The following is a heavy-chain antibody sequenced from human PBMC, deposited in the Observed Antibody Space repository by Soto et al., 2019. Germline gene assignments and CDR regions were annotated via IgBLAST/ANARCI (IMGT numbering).Heavy chain of an antibody. CDR3: ARIKIFGVVIGAYYYYGMDV. V-gene: IGHV4-30-2*01. J-gene: IGHJ6*02. D-gene: IGHD3-3*01. CDR1: GGSISIGGYS. Sequence: SETVSLTCAVSGGSISIGGYSWSWIRQPPGKGLEWIGYIYHSGSTYYNPSLKSRVTISVDRSKNQFSLKLSSVTAADTAVYYCARIKIFGVVIGAYYYYGMDVWGQGTTVTVSS. CDR2: IYHSGST.